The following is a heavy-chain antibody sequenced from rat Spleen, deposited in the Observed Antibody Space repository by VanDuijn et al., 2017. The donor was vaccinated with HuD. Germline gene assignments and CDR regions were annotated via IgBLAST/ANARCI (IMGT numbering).Heavy chain of an antibody. CDR3: TTNRWWYFDF. Sequence: EVQLVESGGGLVQPGRSMKLSCAALRFTFSNYYMAWVRQAPTKGLEWVASITPGGGNTYYRDSVKGRFTISRNNAKSTLYLQMDSLRSEDTATYYCTTNRWWYFDFWGPGTLVTVSS. J-gene: IGHJ1*01. CDR2: ITPGGGNT. D-gene: IGHD1-12*02. CDR1: RFTFSNYY. V-gene: IGHV5-25*01.